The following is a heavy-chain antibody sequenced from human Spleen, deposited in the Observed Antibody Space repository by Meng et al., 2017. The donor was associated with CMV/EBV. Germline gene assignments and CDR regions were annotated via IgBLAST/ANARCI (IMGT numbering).Heavy chain of an antibody. D-gene: IGHD6-19*01. CDR2: ISGPGGTI. CDR1: GFTFRSYE. CDR3: AKDGGQWLGVSRGMDV. J-gene: IGHJ6*02. Sequence: GESLKISCEVSGFTFRSYEMNWVRQAPGKGLEWVSYISGPGGTIYYADSVKGRFTMSRDNFKNTLYLQMNSLRAEDTAVYFCAKDGGQWLGVSRGMDVWGQGTAVTVSS. V-gene: IGHV3-48*03.